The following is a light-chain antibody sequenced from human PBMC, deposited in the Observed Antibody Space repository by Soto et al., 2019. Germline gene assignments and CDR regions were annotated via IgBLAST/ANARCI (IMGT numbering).Light chain of an antibody. V-gene: IGKV3-20*01. CDR1: QSVSSY. Sequence: EIVLTQSPGTLSLSPGERATLSCRASQSVSSYLAWYQQKPGQAPRLLIYGPSSRAAGIPDRFSGSGSGTDFTLTISRLEPEDVAVYYCQQYGNSITFGQGTRLEIK. CDR3: QQYGNSIT. CDR2: GPS. J-gene: IGKJ5*01.